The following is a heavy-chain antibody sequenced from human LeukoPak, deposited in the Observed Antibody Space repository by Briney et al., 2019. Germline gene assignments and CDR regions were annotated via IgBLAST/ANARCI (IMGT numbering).Heavy chain of an antibody. Sequence: SETLSLTCSVSGASISRSPYYWGWIRQPPGKGLEWIGSIYHTGDTYYNPSLKSRVTISLDTSKRQFSLKLTSVTAADTAVYYCARHAGMTMVSFYYDYWGQGTLVTVSS. V-gene: IGHV4-39*01. CDR1: GASISRSPYY. CDR2: IYHTGDT. J-gene: IGHJ4*02. D-gene: IGHD4/OR15-4a*01. CDR3: ARHAGMTMVSFYYDY.